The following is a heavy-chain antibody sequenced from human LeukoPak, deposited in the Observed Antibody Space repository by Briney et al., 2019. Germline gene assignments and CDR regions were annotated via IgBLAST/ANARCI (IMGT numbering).Heavy chain of an antibody. CDR2: IYYSGST. CDR3: ARFTYHDAFDI. V-gene: IGHV4-59*01. D-gene: IGHD3-16*01. CDR1: GGSISSYY. J-gene: IGHJ3*02. Sequence: SETLSLTCTVSGGSISSYYWSWIRQPPGKGLEWIGYIYYSGSTNYNPSLRSRVTISVDTSKNQFSLKLSSVTAADTAVYYCARFTYHDAFDIWGQGTMVTVSS.